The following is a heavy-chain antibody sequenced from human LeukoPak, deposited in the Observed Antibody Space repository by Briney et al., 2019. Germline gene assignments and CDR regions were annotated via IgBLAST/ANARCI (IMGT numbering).Heavy chain of an antibody. CDR3: ARSSAYYDILTGYSDNYYYGMDV. D-gene: IGHD3-9*01. CDR2: IIPIFCTA. J-gene: IGHJ6*04. V-gene: IGHV1-69*13. Sequence: SVKVSCKASGGTFSSYAISWVRQAPGQGLEWMGGIIPIFCTANYAQKFQGRVTITADESTSTAYMELSSLRSEDTAVYYCARSSAYYDILTGYSDNYYYGMDVWGKGTTVTVSS. CDR1: GGTFSSYA.